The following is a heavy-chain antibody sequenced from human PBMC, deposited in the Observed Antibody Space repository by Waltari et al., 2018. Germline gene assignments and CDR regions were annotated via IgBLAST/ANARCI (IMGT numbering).Heavy chain of an antibody. J-gene: IGHJ4*02. CDR3: ARVEYYGSGSYYPN. D-gene: IGHD3-10*01. Sequence: QVQLVQSGAEVKKTGASVKVSCTASGSTFTRYDTHWMREAPGQRLEWMGWINAGNGNTKYSQKFQGRVTITRDTSASTAYMELSSLRSEDTAVYYCARVEYYGSGSYYPNWGQGTLVTVSS. CDR2: INAGNGNT. CDR1: GSTFTRYD. V-gene: IGHV1-3*01.